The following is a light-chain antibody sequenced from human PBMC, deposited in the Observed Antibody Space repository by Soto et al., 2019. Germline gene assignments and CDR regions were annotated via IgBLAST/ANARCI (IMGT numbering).Light chain of an antibody. CDR2: GAS. J-gene: IGKJ2*01. CDR1: QSVSSSY. V-gene: IGKV3-20*01. CDR3: QPYGSSPYT. Sequence: EIVLTQSPGTLSLSPGERATLSCRASQSVSSSYLAWYQQKPGQAPRLLIYGASSRATGIPDRFSGSGSGTDFTLTIGRLEPEDFAVYYCQPYGSSPYTFGQGTKLEIK.